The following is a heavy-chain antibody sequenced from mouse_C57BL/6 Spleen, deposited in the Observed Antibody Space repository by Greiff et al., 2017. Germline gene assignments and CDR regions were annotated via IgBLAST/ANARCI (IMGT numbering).Heavy chain of an antibody. Sequence: QVQLQQSGPELVKPGASVKISCKASGYAFSSSWMNWVKQRPGKGLEWIGRIYPGDGDTNYNGKFKGKATLTADKSSSTAYMQLRRLTSEDSAVYFCARSYYGSLYAMDYWGQGTSVTVSS. CDR1: GYAFSSSW. D-gene: IGHD1-1*01. V-gene: IGHV1-82*01. CDR3: ARSYYGSLYAMDY. CDR2: IYPGDGDT. J-gene: IGHJ4*01.